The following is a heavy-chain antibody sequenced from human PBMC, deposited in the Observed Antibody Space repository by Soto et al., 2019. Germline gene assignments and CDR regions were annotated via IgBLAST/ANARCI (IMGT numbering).Heavy chain of an antibody. D-gene: IGHD1-26*01. CDR1: GFTFSSYA. V-gene: IGHV3-23*01. Sequence: EVQLLKSGGGLVQPGGSLRLSCAASGFTFSSYAMSWVRQAPGKGLEWVSVISGSGDSTYYADSVKGRFTISRDNSTNTLYLQMNSLRADDTAVYYCAKRGSGSQFDYWGQGTLVTVSS. CDR3: AKRGSGSQFDY. CDR2: ISGSGDST. J-gene: IGHJ4*02.